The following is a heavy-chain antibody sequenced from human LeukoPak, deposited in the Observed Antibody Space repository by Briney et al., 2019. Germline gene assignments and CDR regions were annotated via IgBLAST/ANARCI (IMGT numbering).Heavy chain of an antibody. CDR1: GFTFSSYN. Sequence: PGGSLRLSCAASGFTFSSYNMNWVRQAPGKGLEWVSSITSSSNYIYYADSVKGRFTISRDDSKNSLYLQMNSLRAEDTTVYYCARDCWDYGSGSYCGIDYWGQGTLVTVSS. D-gene: IGHD3-10*01. CDR2: ITSSSNYI. V-gene: IGHV3-21*03. CDR3: ARDCWDYGSGSYCGIDY. J-gene: IGHJ4*02.